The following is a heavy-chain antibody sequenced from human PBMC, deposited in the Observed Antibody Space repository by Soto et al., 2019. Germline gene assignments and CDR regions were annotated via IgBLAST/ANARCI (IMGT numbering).Heavy chain of an antibody. D-gene: IGHD2-8*01. V-gene: IGHV3-74*01. CDR2: ISSDGTTT. CDR3: AIQDCTNDVCLEAAVTVGGALED. J-gene: IGHJ1*01. CDR1: GFTFSKYW. Sequence: PGGSLRLSCAASGFTFSKYWMHWVRQAPGKGPVWVSYISSDGTTTDYADSVKGRFTISRDNAKNTLYLQMDSLRVEDTAVYYCAIQDCTNDVCLEAAVTVGGALEDWGQGAQVTVSS.